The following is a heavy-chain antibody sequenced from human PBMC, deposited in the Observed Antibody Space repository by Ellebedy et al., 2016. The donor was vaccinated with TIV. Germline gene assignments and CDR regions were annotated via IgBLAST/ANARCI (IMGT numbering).Heavy chain of an antibody. CDR3: ARDPVGVGPAFDV. CDR2: ISYDESTK. CDR1: GFTFSSYG. V-gene: IGHV3-33*08. J-gene: IGHJ3*01. D-gene: IGHD4-23*01. Sequence: GESLKISCAASGFTFSSYGMHWVRQAPGKGLEWVAVISYDESTKYYVDSVKGRFTISRDNSKDTLFLQMNSLRAEDTAIYFCARDPVGVGPAFDVWGQGTMVTVSS.